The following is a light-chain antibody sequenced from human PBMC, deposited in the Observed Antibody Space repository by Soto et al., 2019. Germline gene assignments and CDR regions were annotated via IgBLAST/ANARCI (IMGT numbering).Light chain of an antibody. V-gene: IGLV1-40*01. Sequence: QSVLTQPPSVTGARGQRVTIPCTGSSSNIGSFYDVHWYQQLPGTVPKLLIYGDNNRPSGVPDRFSGSKSGTAASLAITGLQAEDDADYYCQSYDNSLNHVIFGGGTKLTVL. J-gene: IGLJ2*01. CDR2: GDN. CDR1: SSNIGSFYD. CDR3: QSYDNSLNHVI.